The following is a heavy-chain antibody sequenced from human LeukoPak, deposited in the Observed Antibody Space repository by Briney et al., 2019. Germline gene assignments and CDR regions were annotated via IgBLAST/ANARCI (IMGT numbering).Heavy chain of an antibody. CDR1: GYTFTDYY. CDR3: ARDRDYSNTERGFDY. Sequence: ASVKVSCKTSGYTFTDYYIHWVRQAPGQGLEWMGWINPNSGEINSAQKFRGRVTMTGDTSISTAYMELRRVTSDDTAVYYCARDRDYSNTERGFDYWGQGTLVTVSS. CDR2: INPNSGEI. J-gene: IGHJ4*02. V-gene: IGHV1-2*02. D-gene: IGHD4-11*01.